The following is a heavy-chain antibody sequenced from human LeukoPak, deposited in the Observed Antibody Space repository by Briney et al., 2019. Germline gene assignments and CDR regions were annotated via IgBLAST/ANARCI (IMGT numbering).Heavy chain of an antibody. J-gene: IGHJ4*02. CDR3: AREVRSIPFDY. Sequence: SETLSFTCAVYGGSFSGYYWSWIRQPPGKGLEWIGEINHSGSTNYNPSLKSRVTISVDTSKNQFSLKLSSVTAADTAVYYCAREVRSIPFDYWGQGTLVTVSS. CDR2: INHSGST. CDR1: GGSFSGYY. V-gene: IGHV4-34*01. D-gene: IGHD6-6*01.